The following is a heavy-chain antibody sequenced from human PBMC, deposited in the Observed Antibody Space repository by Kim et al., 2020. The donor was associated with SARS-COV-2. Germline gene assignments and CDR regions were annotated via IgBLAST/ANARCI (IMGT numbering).Heavy chain of an antibody. J-gene: IGHJ4*02. Sequence: GGSLRLSCAASTFTVSSYYMSWVRQAPGKGLEWVSVIYSNGSTYYADSVKGRFTISRHNSHNILYLQMNSLRADDTAVYYCARSYGTIFGVGNFDYWVQGPLVSVSS. CDR2: IYSNGST. V-gene: IGHV3-53*01. CDR3: ARSYGTIFGVGNFDY. D-gene: IGHD3-3*01. CDR1: TFTVSSYY.